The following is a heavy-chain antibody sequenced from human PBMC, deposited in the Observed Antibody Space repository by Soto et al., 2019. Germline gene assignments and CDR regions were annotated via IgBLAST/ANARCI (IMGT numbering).Heavy chain of an antibody. D-gene: IGHD3-22*01. CDR2: INPNSGGT. V-gene: IGHV1-2*02. CDR3: ARDLSPPPSTHDRSGYGMDV. CDR1: GYTFTGYY. Sequence: ASVKVSCKASGYTFTGYYMHWVRQAPGQGLEWMGWINPNSGGTNYAQKFQGRVTMTRDTSISTAYMELSRLRSDDTAVYYCARDLSPPPSTHDRSGYGMDVWGQGTTVTVSS. J-gene: IGHJ6*02.